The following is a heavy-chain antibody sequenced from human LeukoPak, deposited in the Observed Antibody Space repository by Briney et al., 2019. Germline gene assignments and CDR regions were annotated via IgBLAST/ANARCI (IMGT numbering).Heavy chain of an antibody. CDR3: AKKVGGIHTFDI. CDR2: IGGSGTTT. Sequence: GGSLRLSCAASGFTFSNYALNWVRQAPGKGLEWVSIIGGSGTTTYYADSVKGRFTISRDNSKNTLYLQMNSLRAEDTAVYYCAKKVGGIHTFDIWGQGTMVTVSS. D-gene: IGHD1-26*01. J-gene: IGHJ3*02. V-gene: IGHV3-23*01. CDR1: GFTFSNYA.